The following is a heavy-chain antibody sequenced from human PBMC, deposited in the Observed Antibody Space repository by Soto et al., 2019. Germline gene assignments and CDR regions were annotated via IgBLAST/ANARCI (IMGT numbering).Heavy chain of an antibody. CDR2: ISGSGGAT. CDR1: GFTFSSYA. CDR3: AKAGRPFYDLWSENRFDP. V-gene: IGHV3-23*01. J-gene: IGHJ5*02. Sequence: GGSLRLSCTASGFTFSSYAITWVRQAPGKGLEWVSSISGSGGATYYADSVKGRFTISRDDSKNTLFLQMDSLRAEDTALYYCAKAGRPFYDLWSENRFDPWGQGTLVTVSS. D-gene: IGHD3-3*01.